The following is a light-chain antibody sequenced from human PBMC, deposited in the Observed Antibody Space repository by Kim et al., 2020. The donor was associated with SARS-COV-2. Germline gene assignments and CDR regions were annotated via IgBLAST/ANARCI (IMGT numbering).Light chain of an antibody. CDR2: DAS. CDR1: QSVSSW. CDR3: QQYNSYPWT. Sequence: AVVGERVTITCRASQSVSSWLAWYQQKPGKAPELLIYDASSLESGVPSRFSGSGSGTEFTLTISRLQADDFATYFCQQYNSYPWTFGQGTTVEIK. J-gene: IGKJ1*01. V-gene: IGKV1-5*01.